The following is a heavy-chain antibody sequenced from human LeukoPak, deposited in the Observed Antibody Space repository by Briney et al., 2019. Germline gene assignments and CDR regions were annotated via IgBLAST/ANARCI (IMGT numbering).Heavy chain of an antibody. D-gene: IGHD3-22*01. CDR2: ITSSGTTT. CDR1: GFSFSDSY. CDR3: ARHPDYDDPY. Sequence: PGGSLRLSCSASGFSFSDSYMSWFRLSPEKGLEWIAYITSSGTTTEYADSVKGRFTISRVNAKNSLYLQMNSLRSEDTAVYYCARHPDYDDPYWGQGTLVTVSS. J-gene: IGHJ4*02. V-gene: IGHV3-11*01.